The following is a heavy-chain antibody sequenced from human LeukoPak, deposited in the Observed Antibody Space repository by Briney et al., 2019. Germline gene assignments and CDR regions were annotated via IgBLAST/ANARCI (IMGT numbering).Heavy chain of an antibody. CDR2: INHRGST. J-gene: IGHJ3*02. Sequence: KTSETLSLTCAVYGGSFSDYYWTWIRQPPGKGLEWIGEINHRGSTHYNPSLKSRVTISVDTSKKQFSLKLSSVTAADTAVYYCATYRTGFDIWGQGTVVTVSS. CDR1: GGSFSDYY. V-gene: IGHV4-34*01. CDR3: ATYRTGFDI. D-gene: IGHD6-19*01.